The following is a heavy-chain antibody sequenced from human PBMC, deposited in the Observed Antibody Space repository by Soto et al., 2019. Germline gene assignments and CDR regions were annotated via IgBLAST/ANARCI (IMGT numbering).Heavy chain of an antibody. V-gene: IGHV3-15*07. Sequence: GGSLRLSCAASGFPFSNAWMKWVRQAPGKGLEWVGRIKSKTDGGTTDYAAPVKGRFTISRDDSKNTLYLQMNSLKTEDTAVYYCTTDPVTMIVVVPSSGWGQGTLVTVSS. CDR1: GFPFSNAW. CDR2: IKSKTDGGTT. J-gene: IGHJ4*02. CDR3: TTDPVTMIVVVPSSG. D-gene: IGHD3-22*01.